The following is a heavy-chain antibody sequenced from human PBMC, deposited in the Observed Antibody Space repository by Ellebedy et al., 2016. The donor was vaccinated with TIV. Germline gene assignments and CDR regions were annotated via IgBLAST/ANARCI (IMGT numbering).Heavy chain of an antibody. J-gene: IGHJ4*02. V-gene: IGHV4-59*08. CDR3: ARLPATVTTN. CDR1: GGSFSGYY. CDR2: IYYSGST. D-gene: IGHD4-11*01. Sequence: MPSETLSLTCAVYGGSFSGYYWSWIRQPPGKGLEWIGYIYYSGSTNYNPSLKSRVTISVDTSKNQFSLKLSSVTAADTAVYYCARLPATVTTNWGQGTLVTVSS.